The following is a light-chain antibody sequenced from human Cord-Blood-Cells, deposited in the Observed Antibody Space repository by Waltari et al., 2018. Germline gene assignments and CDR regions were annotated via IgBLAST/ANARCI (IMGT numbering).Light chain of an antibody. V-gene: IGLV5-45*01. Sequence: QAVLTQPASLSASPGASASLTCTLRSGINVGTYRIYWYQQKPGSPPQYLLRYKSDSDKQQGSGVPRRFSGSKDASANAGILLIFGLQSEDEADYYCMIWHSSAWVFGGGTKLTVL. CDR3: MIWHSSAWV. CDR2: YKSDSDK. J-gene: IGLJ3*02. CDR1: SGINVGTYR.